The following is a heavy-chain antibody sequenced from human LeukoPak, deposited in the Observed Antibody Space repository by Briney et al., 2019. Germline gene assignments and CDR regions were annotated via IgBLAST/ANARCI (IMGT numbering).Heavy chain of an antibody. J-gene: IGHJ3*02. CDR2: ISGSGGST. CDR1: GFTFSSYA. D-gene: IGHD3-3*01. V-gene: IGHV3-23*01. CDR3: AKDPQMAEIFGVVIPHDAFDI. Sequence: GGSLRLSCAASGFTFSSYAMSWVRQAPGKGLEWVSAISGSGGSTYYADSVKGRFTISRDNSKNTLYLQMNSLRAEDTAVYYCAKDPQMAEIFGVVIPHDAFDIWGQGTMVTVSS.